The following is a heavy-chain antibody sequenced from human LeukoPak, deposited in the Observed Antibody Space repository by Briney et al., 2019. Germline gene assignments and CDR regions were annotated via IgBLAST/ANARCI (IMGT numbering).Heavy chain of an antibody. Sequence: SETLSLTCVVSGGSIRSYYWAWIRQPPGKGLECIGYIYDSGSTNYNPSLKSRVTISVDTSKNLFSLNLTSVTAADMAVYYCARQVGAMRFDYWGQGILVTVSS. D-gene: IGHD1-26*01. CDR3: ARQVGAMRFDY. V-gene: IGHV4-59*08. J-gene: IGHJ4*02. CDR2: IYDSGST. CDR1: GGSIRSYY.